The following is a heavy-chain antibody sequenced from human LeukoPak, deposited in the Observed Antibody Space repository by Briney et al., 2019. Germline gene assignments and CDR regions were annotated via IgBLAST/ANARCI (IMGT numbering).Heavy chain of an antibody. D-gene: IGHD1-1*01. J-gene: IGHJ6*03. Sequence: PGGSLRLSCTVSGFTVSSNSMSWVRQAPGKGLEWVSVIYSGGSTYYADSVKGRFTISRDNSKNTLYLQMNSLRAEDTAVYYCARDRRQPGTDGYYYYYYMDVWGKGTTVTISS. CDR1: GFTVSSNS. CDR2: IYSGGST. V-gene: IGHV3-53*01. CDR3: ARDRRQPGTDGYYYYYYMDV.